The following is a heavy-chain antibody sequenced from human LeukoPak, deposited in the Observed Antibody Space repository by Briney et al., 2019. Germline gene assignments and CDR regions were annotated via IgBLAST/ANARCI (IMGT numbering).Heavy chain of an antibody. Sequence: GGSLRLSCAASEFDFSSHAMTWVRQAPGKGLEWVPAISISGSKTYYADSGKGRFTISRDNSKNTLYLQMNSLRAEDTAVYYCANEIRPNDYWGQGTQVTVSS. V-gene: IGHV3-23*01. CDR3: ANEIRPNDY. J-gene: IGHJ4*02. CDR1: EFDFSSHA. D-gene: IGHD4-17*01. CDR2: ISISGSKT.